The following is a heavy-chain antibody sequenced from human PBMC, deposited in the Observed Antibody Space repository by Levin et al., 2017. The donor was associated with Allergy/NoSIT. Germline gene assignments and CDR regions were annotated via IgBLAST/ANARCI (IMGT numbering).Heavy chain of an antibody. D-gene: IGHD2-15*01. CDR1: GASIKSGGYY. CDR2: IDASGST. V-gene: IGHV4-61*02. Sequence: ASETLSLTCTVSGASIKSGGYYWSWIRQPAGKGLEWIGRIDASGSTNYNPSLKSRVTISVDMSKNQFSLSLSSVTAADTAVYYGASQSSSWYSDFDYWGQGTLVTVSS. J-gene: IGHJ4*02. CDR3: ASQSSSWYSDFDY.